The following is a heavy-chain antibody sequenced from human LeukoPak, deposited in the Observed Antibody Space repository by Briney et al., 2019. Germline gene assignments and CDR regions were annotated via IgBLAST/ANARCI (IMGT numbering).Heavy chain of an antibody. V-gene: IGHV3-30*02. CDR2: IRYDGSNK. D-gene: IGHD6-13*01. CDR1: GFTFSSYV. J-gene: IGHJ4*02. CDR3: ATSAAGYKYGYYFDY. Sequence: GALRLSCAASGFTFSSYVMHWVRQAPGEGLEWVAFIRYDGSNKYYADSVKGRFTISRDNSKNSLYLQMNSLRAEDTAVYYCATSAAGYKYGYYFDYWGQGTLVTVSS.